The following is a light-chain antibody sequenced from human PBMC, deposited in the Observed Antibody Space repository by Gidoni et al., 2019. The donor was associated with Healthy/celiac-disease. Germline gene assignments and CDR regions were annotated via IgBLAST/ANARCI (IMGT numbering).Light chain of an antibody. Sequence: QSALTQPASVSGSPGQSITISCTGTSSDVGSYNYVSWYQQHPGKAPKLMIYDVSNRPSGVSNRFSGSKSGNTASLTISGLQAEDEADYYCSSDTSSSTLHVVFGGGTKLTVL. J-gene: IGLJ2*01. V-gene: IGLV2-14*01. CDR3: SSDTSSSTLHVV. CDR2: DVS. CDR1: SSDVGSYNY.